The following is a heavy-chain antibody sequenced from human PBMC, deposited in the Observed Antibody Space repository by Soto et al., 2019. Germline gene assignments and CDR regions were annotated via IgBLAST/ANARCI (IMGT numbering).Heavy chain of an antibody. Sequence: SVKVSCKASGGTFSSYTISWVRQAPGQGLEWMGRIIPILGIAYYAQKFQGRVTITADKSTSTAYMELSSLRSEDTAVYYCATGGIAVAGTYYYYGMDVWGQGTTVTVSS. J-gene: IGHJ6*02. CDR3: ATGGIAVAGTYYYYGMDV. V-gene: IGHV1-69*02. CDR2: IIPILGIA. D-gene: IGHD6-19*01. CDR1: GGTFSSYT.